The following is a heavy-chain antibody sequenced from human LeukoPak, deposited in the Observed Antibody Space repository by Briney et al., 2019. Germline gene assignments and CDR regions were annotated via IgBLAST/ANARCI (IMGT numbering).Heavy chain of an antibody. CDR3: ARRAAFWRSPDYSYYMDV. CDR1: GGSISSYY. CDR2: IYYSGST. V-gene: IGHV4-59*08. J-gene: IGHJ6*03. D-gene: IGHD3-3*01. Sequence: PSETLCLTCTVSGGSISSYYWSWIRQPPGKGLEWIGYIYYSGSTSYNPSLKSRVTISVDTSKNQFSLKLSSVTAADTAVYYCARRAAFWRSPDYSYYMDVWGKGSTVTVSS.